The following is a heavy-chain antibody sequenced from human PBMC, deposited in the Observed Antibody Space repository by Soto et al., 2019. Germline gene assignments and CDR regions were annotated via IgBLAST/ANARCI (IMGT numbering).Heavy chain of an antibody. D-gene: IGHD6-6*01. CDR3: AKDSGYSSSSIAFDI. J-gene: IGHJ3*02. V-gene: IGHV3-9*01. Sequence: PGGSLRLSCAASGFTLYVYAMHWVRQAPGKGLEWVSGISWNSGSIGYADSVKGRFTISRDNAKNSLYLQMNSLRAEDTALYYCAKDSGYSSSSIAFDIWGQGTMVTVSS. CDR1: GFTLYVYA. CDR2: ISWNSGSI.